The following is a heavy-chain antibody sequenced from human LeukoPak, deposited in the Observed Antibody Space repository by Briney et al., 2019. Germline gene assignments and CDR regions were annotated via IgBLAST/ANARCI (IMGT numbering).Heavy chain of an antibody. V-gene: IGHV3-23*01. CDR2: ISGSGGST. CDR1: GFTFSSYA. Sequence: PGGSLRLSCAASGFTFSSYAMSWVRQAPGKGLEWVSAISGSGGSTYYADSVKGRFTISRDNSKNTLYLQMNSLRAEDTAVYYCANDGELGRAFNWFDPWGQGTLVTVSS. D-gene: IGHD7-27*01. CDR3: ANDGELGRAFNWFDP. J-gene: IGHJ5*02.